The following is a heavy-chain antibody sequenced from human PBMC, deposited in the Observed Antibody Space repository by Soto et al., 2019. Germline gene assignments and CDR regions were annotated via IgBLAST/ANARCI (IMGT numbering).Heavy chain of an antibody. CDR3: ARWWSGSRQGFDP. CDR1: GGSISSGDYY. D-gene: IGHD3-3*01. CDR2: IYYSGST. J-gene: IGHJ5*02. V-gene: IGHV4-31*03. Sequence: PSETLSLTCTVSGGSISSGDYYWSWIRQHPGKGLEWIGYIYYSGSTYYNPSLKSRITISVDTSKNQISLKLSSVTAADTAVYYCARWWSGSRQGFDPWGQGTLVTVSS.